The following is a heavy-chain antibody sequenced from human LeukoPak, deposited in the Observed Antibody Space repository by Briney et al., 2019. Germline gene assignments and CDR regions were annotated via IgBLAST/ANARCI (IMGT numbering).Heavy chain of an antibody. Sequence: PGGSLRLSCAASGFTFSSYAVSWVRQAPGKGLEWVSGISGSGGSTYYADSVKGRFTISRDNSKNTLYRQRNSQRAEDTAVTDCAKVIRKYYDSSGSKFDYWGQGTLVTVSS. V-gene: IGHV3-23*01. J-gene: IGHJ4*02. CDR1: GFTFSSYA. D-gene: IGHD3-22*01. CDR3: AKVIRKYYDSSGSKFDY. CDR2: ISGSGGST.